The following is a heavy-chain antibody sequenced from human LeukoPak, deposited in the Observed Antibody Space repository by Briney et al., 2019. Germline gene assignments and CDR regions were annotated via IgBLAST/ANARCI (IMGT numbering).Heavy chain of an antibody. CDR3: AKDSVPTYYYDSRGYFDY. V-gene: IGHV3-30*18. Sequence: PGGSLRLSCAASGFTVSSYGMHWVRQAPGKGLEWVAVISCDGSNKYYADSVKGRFTIPRDNSKNTLYLQMNSLRAEDTAVYYCAKDSVPTYYYDSRGYFDYWGQGTPVTVSS. CDR2: ISCDGSNK. J-gene: IGHJ4*02. CDR1: GFTVSSYG. D-gene: IGHD3-22*01.